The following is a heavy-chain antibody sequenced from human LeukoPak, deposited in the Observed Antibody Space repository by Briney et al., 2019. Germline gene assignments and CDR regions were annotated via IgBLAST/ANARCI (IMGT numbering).Heavy chain of an antibody. Sequence: GGSLRLSCAASGFTFSSYEMNWVRQAPGKGLEWVSCISSSGSTIHYADSVKGRFTISRDNAKNSLYLQMNSLRAEDTAVYYCARDGGIMTPDAFDIWGQGTMVTVSS. CDR3: ARDGGIMTPDAFDI. D-gene: IGHD3-16*01. J-gene: IGHJ3*02. CDR1: GFTFSSYE. V-gene: IGHV3-48*03. CDR2: ISSSGSTI.